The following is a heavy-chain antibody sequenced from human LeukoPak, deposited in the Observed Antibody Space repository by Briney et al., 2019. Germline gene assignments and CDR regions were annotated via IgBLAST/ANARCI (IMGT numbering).Heavy chain of an antibody. D-gene: IGHD6-13*01. CDR2: ISSSSSYI. Sequence: PGGSLRLSCAASGFTFSSYSMNWVRQAPGKGLEWVSSISSSSSYIYYADSVKGRFTISRDNAKNSLYLQMNSLRAEDTAVYYCARDLDIAAAGGNAFDIWGQGTMVTVSS. J-gene: IGHJ3*02. CDR1: GFTFSSYS. CDR3: ARDLDIAAAGGNAFDI. V-gene: IGHV3-21*04.